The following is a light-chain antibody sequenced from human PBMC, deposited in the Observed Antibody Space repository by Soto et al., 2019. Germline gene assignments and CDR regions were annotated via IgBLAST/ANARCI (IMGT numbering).Light chain of an antibody. J-gene: IGKJ4*01. Sequence: QLTQSPSSLSASIGDRVTITCRASQGISTYLAWYQQKPGKAPQLLIYAASTLQSGVPSRFSGSGSGTDFTLTISSLQPEDFATDYCQQLNSYPTCGGGTKVEL. CDR3: QQLNSYPT. CDR1: QGISTY. V-gene: IGKV1-9*01. CDR2: AAS.